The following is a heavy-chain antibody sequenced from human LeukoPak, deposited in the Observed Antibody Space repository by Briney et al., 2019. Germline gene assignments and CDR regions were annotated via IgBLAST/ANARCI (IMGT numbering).Heavy chain of an antibody. J-gene: IGHJ4*02. Sequence: SETLSLTCTVSGDSISSSSYYWGWIRQPPGEGLEWIGNIHYSGSTYYNRSLKSRVTISVDTSRNHFSLKLSSVSATDTAVYYCARTNIAAAYFDYWGQGTLVTVSS. D-gene: IGHD6-13*01. CDR3: ARTNIAAAYFDY. V-gene: IGHV4-39*02. CDR1: GDSISSSSYY. CDR2: IHYSGST.